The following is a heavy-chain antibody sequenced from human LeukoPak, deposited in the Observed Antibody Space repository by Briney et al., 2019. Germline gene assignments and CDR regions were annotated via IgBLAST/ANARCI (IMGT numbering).Heavy chain of an antibody. Sequence: SETLSLTCTVSGGSISSSSYYWGWIRQPPGKGLEWIGSIYYSGSTYYNPSLKSRVTISVDTSKNQFSLKLSSLTAADTAVYCWATQTGGATNTPPRYWYFDLGGGAPRVTVPS. CDR2: IYYSGST. J-gene: IGHJ2*01. V-gene: IGHV4-39*01. D-gene: IGHD1-26*01. CDR3: ATQTGGATNTPPRYWYFDL. CDR1: GGSISSSSYY.